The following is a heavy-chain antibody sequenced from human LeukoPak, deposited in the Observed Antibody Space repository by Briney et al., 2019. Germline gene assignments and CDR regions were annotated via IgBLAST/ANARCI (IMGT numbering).Heavy chain of an antibody. CDR3: ARGVGGYFDY. Sequence: ASVKVSCKASGYTFSSYTISWVRQAPGQGLEWMGRIIPILGIANYAQKFQGRVTTTADKSTSTAYMELSSLRSEDTAVYYCARGVGGYFDYWGQGTLVTVSS. J-gene: IGHJ4*02. CDR1: GYTFSSYT. CDR2: IIPILGIA. V-gene: IGHV1-69*02. D-gene: IGHD3-10*01.